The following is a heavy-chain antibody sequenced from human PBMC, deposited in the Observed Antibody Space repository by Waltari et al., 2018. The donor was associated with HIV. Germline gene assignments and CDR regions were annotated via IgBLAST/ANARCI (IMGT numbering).Heavy chain of an antibody. Sequence: QVQLVQSGAEVKKPGSSVKVSCKASGGAFSSYTINWVRKAPGKGLEWLGRIIPRSNTPNNAQKFQGRVTITADKSTSTAYMELTSLRSDDTAVYYCASARETMGVDFDSWGLGTLVTVSS. CDR2: IIPRSNTP. CDR1: GGAFSSYT. J-gene: IGHJ4*02. V-gene: IGHV1-69*08. CDR3: ASARETMGVDFDS. D-gene: IGHD3-16*01.